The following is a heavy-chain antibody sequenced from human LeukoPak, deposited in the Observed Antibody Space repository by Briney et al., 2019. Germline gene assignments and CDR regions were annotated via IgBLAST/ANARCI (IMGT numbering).Heavy chain of an antibody. V-gene: IGHV1-2*02. J-gene: IGHJ4*02. CDR1: GYTFTDHY. Sequence: GASVKVSCKASGYTFTDHYMHWVRQAPGQGLEWMGWINPNSGGTNYAQKFQGRVTMTRDTSISTAYMELSRLRSDDTAVYYCARSTTVTTYDYWGQGTLVTVSS. D-gene: IGHD4-17*01. CDR2: INPNSGGT. CDR3: ARSTTVTTYDY.